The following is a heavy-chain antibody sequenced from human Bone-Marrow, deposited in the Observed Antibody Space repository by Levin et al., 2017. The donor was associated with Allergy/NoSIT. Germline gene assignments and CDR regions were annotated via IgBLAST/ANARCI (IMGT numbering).Heavy chain of an antibody. CDR3: ARSGGHDSLLAFDI. V-gene: IGHV3-48*01. CDR2: ISSSSGRI. D-gene: IGHD5-12*01. J-gene: IGHJ3*02. CDR1: GFTFSSYT. Sequence: GGSLRLSCAASGFTFSSYTMNWIRQAPGKGLEWVSYISSSSGRIYYADSVKGRFTISRDNGKNSLYLQMNSLRAEDTALYSCARSGGHDSLLAFDIWGQGTMVTVSS.